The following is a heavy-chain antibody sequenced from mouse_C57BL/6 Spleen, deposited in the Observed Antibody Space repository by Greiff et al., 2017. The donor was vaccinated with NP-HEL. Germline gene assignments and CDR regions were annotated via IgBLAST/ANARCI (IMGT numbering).Heavy chain of an antibody. V-gene: IGHV1-26*01. CDR2: INPNNGGT. J-gene: IGHJ2*01. D-gene: IGHD1-1*01. CDR3: ARPNYGSRYYFDY. CDR1: GYTFTDYY. Sequence: VQLQQSGPELVKPGASVKISCKASGYTFTDYYMNWVKQSHGKSLEWIGDINPNNGGTSYNQKFKGKATLTVDKSSSTAYMELRSLTSEDSAVYYCARPNYGSRYYFDYWGQGTTLTVSS.